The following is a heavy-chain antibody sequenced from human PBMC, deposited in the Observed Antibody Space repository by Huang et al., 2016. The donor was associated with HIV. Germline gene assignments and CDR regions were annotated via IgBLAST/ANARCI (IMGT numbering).Heavy chain of an antibody. V-gene: IGHV4-39*01. CDR3: VRHAIRYDFWSGYFHY. CDR2: IYYSGST. CDR1: GDSISSSSYY. J-gene: IGHJ4*02. D-gene: IGHD3-3*01. Sequence: QLQLQESGPGLVKPSETLSLTCTVSGDSISSSSYYWGWIRQPPGKGLEWIGSIYYSGSTYHNPSLNSRVTISVDTSKNQFSLKLSSVTAADTAVYYCVRHAIRYDFWSGYFHYWGQGTLVTVSS.